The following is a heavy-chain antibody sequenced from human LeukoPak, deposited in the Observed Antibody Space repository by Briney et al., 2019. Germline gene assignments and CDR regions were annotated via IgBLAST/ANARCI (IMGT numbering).Heavy chain of an antibody. CDR3: ARGPLNRYCSGGSCFWSWFDP. V-gene: IGHV4-34*01. CDR2: INHSGST. CDR1: GGSFSGYY. D-gene: IGHD2-15*01. J-gene: IGHJ5*02. Sequence: SETLSLTCAVYGGSFSGYYWSWIRQPPGKGLEWIGEINHSGSTNYNPSLKSRVTISVDTSKNQFSLKLSSVTAADTAVYYCARGPLNRYCSGGSCFWSWFDPWGQGTLVTVSS.